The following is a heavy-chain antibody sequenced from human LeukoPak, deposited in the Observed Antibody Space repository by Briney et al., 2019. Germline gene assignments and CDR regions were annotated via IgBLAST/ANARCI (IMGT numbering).Heavy chain of an antibody. V-gene: IGHV1-18*01. D-gene: IGHD1-1*01. CDR1: GYTFIAYV. CDR2: ISAYNGIT. CDR3: ARAFVGIRGTPEQFEY. J-gene: IGHJ4*02. Sequence: SVKVSCKASGYTFIAYVITWVRQAPGQGLEWMGWISAYNGITDYTPNLQGRITMTTDTSTTTAYMELRSLRSDDTAVYYCARAFVGIRGTPEQFEYWGQGTLVSVSS.